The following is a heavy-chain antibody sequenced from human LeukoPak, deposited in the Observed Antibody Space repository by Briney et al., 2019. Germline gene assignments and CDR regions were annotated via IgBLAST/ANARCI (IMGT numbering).Heavy chain of an antibody. CDR3: ARHSYPPYSRAIGWYAYNYYYYMYV. J-gene: IGHJ6*03. V-gene: IGHV4-39*01. D-gene: IGHD6-19*01. CDR1: GGSISSSSYY. CDR2: IYYSGST. Sequence: AWETLSLTCTVSGGSISSSSYYWGCIRQPPGNGLEWIGSIYYSGSTYYNPSLNSRVTISVDTSKNQFSLKLSSVTAADTAVYYCARHSYPPYSRAIGWYAYNYYYYMYVWGKGTTVTVSS.